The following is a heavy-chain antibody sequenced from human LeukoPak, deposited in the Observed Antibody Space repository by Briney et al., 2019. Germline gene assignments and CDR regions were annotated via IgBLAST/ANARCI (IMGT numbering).Heavy chain of an antibody. CDR3: ARGLLNGYDFDY. J-gene: IGHJ4*01. Sequence: GASVKVSCKVSGYTLTELSMHWVRQAPGKGLEWMGGFDPEDGETIYAQKFQGRVTMTRDTSISTAYMELSRLRSDDTAVYYCARGLLNGYDFDYWGQGTLVTVSS. V-gene: IGHV1-24*01. D-gene: IGHD3-9*01. CDR2: FDPEDGET. CDR1: GYTLTELS.